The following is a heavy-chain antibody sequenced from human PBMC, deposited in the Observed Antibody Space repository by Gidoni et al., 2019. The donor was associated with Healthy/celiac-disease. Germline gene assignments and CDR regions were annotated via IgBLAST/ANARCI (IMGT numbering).Heavy chain of an antibody. Sequence: QVHLVEAGGGLVKTGGSLRLSCAASGLTFSDYYMSWIRQAPGQGREWVSYISSSGSTIYYADSVKGRFTISSDNAKNSLYLQMNSLRAEDTAVYYCARDGSRIVGATGGDYWGQGTLVTVSS. D-gene: IGHD1-26*01. V-gene: IGHV3-11*01. CDR3: ARDGSRIVGATGGDY. CDR2: ISSSGSTI. J-gene: IGHJ4*02. CDR1: GLTFSDYY.